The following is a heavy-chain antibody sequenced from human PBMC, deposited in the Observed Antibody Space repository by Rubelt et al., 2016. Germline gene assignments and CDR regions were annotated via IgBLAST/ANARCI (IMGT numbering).Heavy chain of an antibody. CDR1: GGSFSGYY. CDR3: ARASGSYGMDV. V-gene: IGHV4-59*10. J-gene: IGHJ6*02. Sequence: QVQLQQWGAGLLKPSETLSLTCAVYGGSFSGYYWSWIRQPPGKGLEWIGRIYTSGSTNYNPSLKSRVTMSVDTSKNQFSLKLSSVTAADTAVYYCARASGSYGMDVWGQGTTVTVSS. D-gene: IGHD1-26*01. CDR2: IYTSGST.